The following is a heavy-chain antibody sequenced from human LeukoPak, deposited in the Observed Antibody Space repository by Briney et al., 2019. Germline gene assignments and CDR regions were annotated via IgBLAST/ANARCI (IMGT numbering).Heavy chain of an antibody. CDR1: GYTFISYD. CDR2: MNPNSGNA. J-gene: IGHJ5*02. V-gene: IGHV1-8*01. D-gene: IGHD4-17*01. CDR3: ARAPHLYYGDYGGDWFDP. Sequence: ASVKVSCKASGYTFISYDINWVRQATGQGLEWMGWMNPNSGNAGYAQKFQGRVTMTRNTSISTAYMELSSLRSEDTAVYYCARAPHLYYGDYGGDWFDPWGQGTLVTVSS.